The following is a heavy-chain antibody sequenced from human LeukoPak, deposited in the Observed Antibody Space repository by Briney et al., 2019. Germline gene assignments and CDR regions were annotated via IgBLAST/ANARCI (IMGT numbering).Heavy chain of an antibody. CDR1: GGSIRISY. CDR3: ARQGVVRPNFFDP. Sequence: AATLSLSCTLSGGSIRISYWSWIRQPPGKGLEWIVYLDYTGGTNNNASQKSRATTSINTTKNHFPQKLSPVTAADTIVYCCARQGVVRPNFFDPWGREPWSPSPQ. CDR2: LDYTGGT. J-gene: IGHJ5*02. V-gene: IGHV4-59*08.